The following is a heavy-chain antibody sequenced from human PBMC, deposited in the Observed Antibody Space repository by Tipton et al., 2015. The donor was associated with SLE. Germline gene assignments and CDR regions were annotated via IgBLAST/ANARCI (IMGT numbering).Heavy chain of an antibody. CDR1: GFTFSSYS. V-gene: IGHV3-48*01. D-gene: IGHD5-24*01. Sequence: SLRLSCAASGFTFSSYSMKWVRQAPGKGLEWVSYISSSSSTIYYADSVKGRFTISRDNAKNSLYLQMNSLRAEDTAVYYCARARRGDYNSWGQGTLGTVSS. CDR3: ARARRGDYNS. CDR2: ISSSSSTI. J-gene: IGHJ5*02.